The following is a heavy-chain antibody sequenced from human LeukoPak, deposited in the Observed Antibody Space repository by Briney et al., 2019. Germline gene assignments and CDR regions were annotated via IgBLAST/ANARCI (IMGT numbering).Heavy chain of an antibody. CDR3: ARQREAYYYYMDV. V-gene: IGHV4-39*01. Sequence: SETLSLTCTVSGGSISSGDYYWSWIRQPPGKGLEWIGSIYYSGSTYYNPSLKSRLTISVDTSKNQFSLKLSSVTAADTAVYYCARQREAYYYYMDVWGKGTTVTVSS. J-gene: IGHJ6*03. CDR2: IYYSGST. D-gene: IGHD1-26*01. CDR1: GGSISSGDYY.